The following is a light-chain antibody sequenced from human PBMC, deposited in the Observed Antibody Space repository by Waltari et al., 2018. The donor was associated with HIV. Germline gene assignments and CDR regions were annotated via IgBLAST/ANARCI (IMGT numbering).Light chain of an antibody. Sequence: EIVLTQSPGTLSLSPGERATLSCRASQSVSSSYLAWYQQKPGQAPRLLIYGASSRATGIPDRFNGSGSGTDFTLTISRLEPEDFAVYYCQQYGTSPRVTFGPGTKVEIK. J-gene: IGKJ3*01. CDR3: QQYGTSPRVT. CDR2: GAS. CDR1: QSVSSSY. V-gene: IGKV3-20*01.